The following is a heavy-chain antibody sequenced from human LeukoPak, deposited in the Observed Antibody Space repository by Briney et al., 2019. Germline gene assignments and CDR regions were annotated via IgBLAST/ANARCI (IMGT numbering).Heavy chain of an antibody. J-gene: IGHJ6*02. V-gene: IGHV4-59*01. CDR2: IYYSGST. D-gene: IGHD5-12*01. CDR1: GGSISSYY. CDR3: ARSGLDSRYYFGLDV. Sequence: SETLSLTCTVSGGSISSYYWSWIRQPPGGGLEWIGYIYYSGSTNYNPSLKRRVTISLDTSKSQFSLKLRSVTAADTAVYYCARSGLDSRYYFGLDVWGQGTTVTVSS.